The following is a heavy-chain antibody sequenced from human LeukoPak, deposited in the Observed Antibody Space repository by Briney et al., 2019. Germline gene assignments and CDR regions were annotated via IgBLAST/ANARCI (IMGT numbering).Heavy chain of an antibody. V-gene: IGHV4-34*01. J-gene: IGHJ2*01. CDR2: INHSGST. D-gene: IGHD5-18*01. Sequence: PSETLSLTCAVYGGSFSGYYWSWIRQPPGKGLEWIGEINHSGSTNYNPSLKSRVTISVDTSKNEFSLRLTSVTAADTAVYYCARRIQLWSYWHFDLWGRGTLVTVSS. CDR1: GGSFSGYY. CDR3: ARRIQLWSYWHFDL.